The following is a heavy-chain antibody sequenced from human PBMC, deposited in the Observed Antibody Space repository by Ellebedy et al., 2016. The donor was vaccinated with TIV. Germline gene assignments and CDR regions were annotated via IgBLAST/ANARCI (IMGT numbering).Heavy chain of an antibody. J-gene: IGHJ1*01. Sequence: SLKISXAASGFTFDDYAMHWVRQAPGKGLEWVSGISWNSGSIGYADSVKGRFTISRDNAKKSLYLQMNSLRAEDTAVYYCARGAVVAEYFQHWGQGTLVTVSS. V-gene: IGHV3-9*01. D-gene: IGHD2-2*01. CDR3: ARGAVVAEYFQH. CDR2: ISWNSGSI. CDR1: GFTFDDYA.